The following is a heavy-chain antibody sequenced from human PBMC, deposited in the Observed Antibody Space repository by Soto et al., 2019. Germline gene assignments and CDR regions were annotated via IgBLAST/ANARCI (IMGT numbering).Heavy chain of an antibody. CDR1: GGSISSSSYY. Sequence: PLETLSLTCTVSGGSISSSSYYWGWIRQPPGKGLEWIGSIYYSGSTYYNPSLKSRVTISVDTSKNQFSLKLSAVTAADTAVYYCARQKPIVVVIRGTKLDAFDIWGQGTMVTVSS. J-gene: IGHJ3*02. V-gene: IGHV4-39*01. CDR3: ARQKPIVVVIRGTKLDAFDI. CDR2: IYYSGST. D-gene: IGHD3-22*01.